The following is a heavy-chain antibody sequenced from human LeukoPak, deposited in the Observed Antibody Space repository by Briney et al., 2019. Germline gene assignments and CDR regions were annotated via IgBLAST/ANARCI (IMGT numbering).Heavy chain of an antibody. CDR3: ARGTITTVTDS. CDR2: IYLRGNT. V-gene: IGHV4-4*02. J-gene: IGHJ4*02. Sequence: SETLSLTCAVSGGSISSSNWWTWVRQPPGKGLEWVGEIYLRGNTNYNPSLESRATISVDESKTQLSLRLESVTAADTAVYYCARGTITTVTDSWGPGTLVTVSS. CDR1: GGSISSSNW. D-gene: IGHD4-17*01.